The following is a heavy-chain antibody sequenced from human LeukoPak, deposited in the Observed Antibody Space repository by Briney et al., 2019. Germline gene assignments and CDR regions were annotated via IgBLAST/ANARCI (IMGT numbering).Heavy chain of an antibody. Sequence: GGSLRLSCAASGFTFGSYSMHWVRQAPGKGLEWLAVIWYDGSNEYYGDSVKGRFTISRDNSKNTLFLQMSSLRAEDTAVYYCATDFCSGGSRYSWVYYYYMDVWGKGTTVTVSS. J-gene: IGHJ6*03. CDR2: IWYDGSNE. CDR1: GFTFGSYS. V-gene: IGHV3-33*03. D-gene: IGHD2-15*01. CDR3: ATDFCSGGSRYSWVYYYYMDV.